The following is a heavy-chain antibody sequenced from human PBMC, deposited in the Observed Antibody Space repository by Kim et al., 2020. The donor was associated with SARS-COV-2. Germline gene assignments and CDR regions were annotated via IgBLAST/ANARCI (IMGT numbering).Heavy chain of an antibody. Sequence: GGSLRLSCEASTLTFGNTAVAWLRQAPGKGLEWVSSISGDEDMTFYADSVRGRFSIFKDNSKHTVYLEMKGLRAADTAIYYCAKCTMVRGVIMSGNTFDVWGRGTMVTVSS. V-gene: IGHV3-23*01. CDR1: TLTFGNTA. J-gene: IGHJ3*01. D-gene: IGHD3-10*01. CDR3: AKCTMVRGVIMSGNTFDV. CDR2: ISGDEDMT.